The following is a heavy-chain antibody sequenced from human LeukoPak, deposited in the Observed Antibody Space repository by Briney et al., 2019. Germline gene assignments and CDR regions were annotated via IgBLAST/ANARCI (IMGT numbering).Heavy chain of an antibody. Sequence: QPGGSLRLSCAASGFTFNTYSMNWVRQAPGKGLEWVSYISSSSSTIYYADSVKGRFTISRDNAKNSLYLQMNSLRDEDTAVYYCASWSSSWYYFDYWGQGTLVTVSS. D-gene: IGHD6-13*01. CDR1: GFTFNTYS. J-gene: IGHJ4*02. CDR2: ISSSSSTI. CDR3: ASWSSSWYYFDY. V-gene: IGHV3-48*02.